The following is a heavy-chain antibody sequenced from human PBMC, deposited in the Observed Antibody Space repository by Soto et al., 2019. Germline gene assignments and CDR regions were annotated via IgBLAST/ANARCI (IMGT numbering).Heavy chain of an antibody. V-gene: IGHV1-69*05. Sequence: SVKVSCKASGGTFSSYAISWVRQAPGQGLEWMGGIIPIFGTANYAQKFQGRVTMTTDTSTSTAYMELRSLRSDDTAVYYCARRCRFDSLCNDVDYWGKGTLVTVSS. J-gene: IGHJ4*02. CDR2: IIPIFGTA. CDR1: GGTFSSYA. D-gene: IGHD3-22*01. CDR3: ARRCRFDSLCNDVDY.